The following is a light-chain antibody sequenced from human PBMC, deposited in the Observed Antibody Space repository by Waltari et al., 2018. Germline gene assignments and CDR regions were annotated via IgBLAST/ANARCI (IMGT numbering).Light chain of an antibody. CDR3: ASYTSRNTLV. J-gene: IGLJ1*01. CDR1: SRDVGAYTY. V-gene: IGLV2-14*03. CDR2: DVS. Sequence: QSALTQPASVSGSPGQSITISCTGTSRDVGAYTYISWYQQHPGKVPKVIIFDVSNRPSVVSNRFSGSKSGNTASLTISGLQAEDEADYYCASYTSRNTLVFGSGTKVTIL.